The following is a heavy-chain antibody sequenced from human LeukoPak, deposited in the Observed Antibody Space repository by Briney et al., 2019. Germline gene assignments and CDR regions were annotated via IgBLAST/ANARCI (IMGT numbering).Heavy chain of an antibody. V-gene: IGHV1-2*02. Sequence: GASVKVSCKASGYTFTGYYMHWVRQAPGQGLEWMGWINPNSGGTNYAQKFQGRVTMTRDTSITTTYLELATLRSDDTAVYYCARDGSVESGHYYFDFWGQGTLVTVSS. CDR1: GYTFTGYY. D-gene: IGHD2-2*03. CDR3: ARDGSVESGHYYFDF. CDR2: INPNSGGT. J-gene: IGHJ4*02.